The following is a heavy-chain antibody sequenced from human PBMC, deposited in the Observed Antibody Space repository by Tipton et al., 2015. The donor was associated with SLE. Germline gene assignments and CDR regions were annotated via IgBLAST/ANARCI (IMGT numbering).Heavy chain of an antibody. Sequence: TLSLTCTVSGDSIGSLNYFWGWIRQPAGKGLEWIGRMYDSGSTDYNPSLKSRVTISLDMSRSQFSLELKYVTAAGTAVYYCARDSGGSYYDRGGYYQLANRHFDSWGRGILVTVSS. V-gene: IGHV4-61*02. CDR2: MYDSGST. CDR1: GDSIGSLNYF. J-gene: IGHJ4*02. D-gene: IGHD3-22*01. CDR3: ARDSGGSYYDRGGYYQLANRHFDS.